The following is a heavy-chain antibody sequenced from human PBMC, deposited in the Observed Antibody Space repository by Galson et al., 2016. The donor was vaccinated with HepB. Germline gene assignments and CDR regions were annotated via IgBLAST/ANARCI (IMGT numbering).Heavy chain of an antibody. D-gene: IGHD3-3*01. CDR1: GFNFGDYA. V-gene: IGHV3-49*03. CDR3: TRDLMEWRTLNKPAAGPGDFYFDY. J-gene: IGHJ4*02. Sequence: SLRLSCAASGFNFGDYAMNWFRQAPGKGLEWVGFIRSKPYGGTTEYAASVKGRFIISRDDSKSIAYLQMNSLKTGDTGVYYCTRDLMEWRTLNKPAAGPGDFYFDYWGQGTLVTVSS. CDR2: IRSKPYGGTT.